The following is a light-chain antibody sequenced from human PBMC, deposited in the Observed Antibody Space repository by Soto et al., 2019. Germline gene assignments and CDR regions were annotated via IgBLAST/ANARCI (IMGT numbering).Light chain of an antibody. Sequence: QLVLTQPPSASGAPGQRLTISCSGSSSNIGGNVVNWYQQLPGTAPRLLIYNNDQRPSGVPARFSGSKSGTSASLAISGLQSEDEADYYCAAWDDSLNGRVLFGGGTKLTVL. CDR1: SSNIGGNV. V-gene: IGLV1-44*01. CDR3: AAWDDSLNGRVL. CDR2: NND. J-gene: IGLJ2*01.